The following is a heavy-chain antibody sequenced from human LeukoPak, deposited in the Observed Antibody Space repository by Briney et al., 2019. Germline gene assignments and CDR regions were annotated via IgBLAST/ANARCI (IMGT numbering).Heavy chain of an antibody. D-gene: IGHD3-22*01. CDR3: ARARFYYDSSGYALLGAFDI. CDR1: GGSISSYY. J-gene: IGHJ3*02. V-gene: IGHV4-59*01. CDR2: IYYSGST. Sequence: PSETLSLTCTVSGGSISSYYWSWIRQPPGKGLEWIGYIYYSGSTNYNPSLKSRVTISVDTSKNLLSLKLSSVTAADTAVYYCARARFYYDSSGYALLGAFDIWGQGTMVTVSS.